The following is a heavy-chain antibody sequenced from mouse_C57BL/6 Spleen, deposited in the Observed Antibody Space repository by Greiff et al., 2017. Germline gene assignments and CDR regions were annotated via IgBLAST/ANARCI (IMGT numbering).Heavy chain of an antibody. CDR1: GYSITSGYY. Sequence: EVKLQESGPGLVKPSQSLSLTCSVTGYSITSGYYWNWIRQFPGNKLEWMGYISYDGSNNYNPSLKNRISITRDTSKNQFFLKLNSVTTEDTATYYCARYGSSSPWFAYWGQGTLVTVSA. J-gene: IGHJ3*01. D-gene: IGHD1-1*01. CDR2: ISYDGSN. CDR3: ARYGSSSPWFAY. V-gene: IGHV3-6*01.